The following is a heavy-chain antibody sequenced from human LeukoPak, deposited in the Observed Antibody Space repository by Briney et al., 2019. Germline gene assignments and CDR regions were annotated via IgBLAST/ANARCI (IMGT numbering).Heavy chain of an antibody. CDR3: ARDGGDYYYYYMDV. D-gene: IGHD2-21*01. CDR1: GFTVSSNY. V-gene: IGHV3-53*01. CDR2: IYSGGST. J-gene: IGHJ6*03. Sequence: PGGSLRLSCAASGFTVSSNYMSWVRQAPGKGLEWVSVIYSGGSTYYADSVKGRFTISRDNSKNTLYLQMNSLRAEDTAVYYCARDGGDYYYYYMDVWGKGTTVTVSS.